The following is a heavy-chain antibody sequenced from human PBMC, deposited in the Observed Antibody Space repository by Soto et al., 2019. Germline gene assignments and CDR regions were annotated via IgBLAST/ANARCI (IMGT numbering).Heavy chain of an antibody. CDR3: PREPQAIPDDASDI. CDR2: TRNKANSYTT. Sequence: PGGSLRLSCAASGFTFSDHYMDWVRQAPGKGLEWVGRTRNKANSYTTEYAASVKGRFTISRDDSKTSLYLQMNSLKTEDTAVYYCPREPQAIPDDASDIWGQGTMVTVSS. V-gene: IGHV3-72*01. J-gene: IGHJ3*02. CDR1: GFTFSDHY. D-gene: IGHD5-18*01.